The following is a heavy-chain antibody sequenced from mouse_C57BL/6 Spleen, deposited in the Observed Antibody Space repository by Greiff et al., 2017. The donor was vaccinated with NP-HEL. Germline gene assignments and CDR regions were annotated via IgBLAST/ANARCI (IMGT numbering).Heavy chain of an antibody. Sequence: QVQLQQPGAELVMPGASVKLSCKASGYTFTSYWMHWVKQRPGQGLEWIGEIDPSDSYTNYNQKFKGKSTLTVDKSSSTAYMQLSSLTSEDSAVYYCARLDTTVVATPGYFDYWGQGTTLTVSS. V-gene: IGHV1-69*01. D-gene: IGHD1-1*01. J-gene: IGHJ2*01. CDR2: IDPSDSYT. CDR1: GYTFTSYW. CDR3: ARLDTTVVATPGYFDY.